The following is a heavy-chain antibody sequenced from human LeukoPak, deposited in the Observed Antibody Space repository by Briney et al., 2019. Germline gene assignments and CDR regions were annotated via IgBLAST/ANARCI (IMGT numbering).Heavy chain of an antibody. CDR2: VNWNGGST. CDR3: ARYDGYYYFDS. Sequence: GGSLRLSCAASGFTFDDYGMSWVRQAPGKGLEWVSGVNWNGGSTGYADSVKGRFTISRDNAKNSLYLQMNSLRAEDTALYYCARYDGYYYFDSWGQGTLVTVSS. CDR1: GFTFDDYG. J-gene: IGHJ4*02. D-gene: IGHD3-22*01. V-gene: IGHV3-20*04.